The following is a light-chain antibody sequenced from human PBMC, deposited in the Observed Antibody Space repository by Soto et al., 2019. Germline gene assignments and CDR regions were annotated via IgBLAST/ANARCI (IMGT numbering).Light chain of an antibody. J-gene: IGLJ2*01. CDR1: SSNIGAGYD. CDR2: DNN. V-gene: IGLV1-40*01. CDR3: HSYDVSLSGPV. Sequence: QSVLTQPPSVSGAPGQRVTISCTGSSSNIGAGYDVPWYQQLPGTAPKVLISDNNNRPSGVPDRFSGSKSGTSASLAITGLQAEDEADYYCHSYDVSLSGPVFGGGTKVTVL.